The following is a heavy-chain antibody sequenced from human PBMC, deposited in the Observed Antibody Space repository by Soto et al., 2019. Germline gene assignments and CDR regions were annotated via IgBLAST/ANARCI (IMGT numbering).Heavy chain of an antibody. CDR1: GGSISIYY. J-gene: IGHJ6*02. V-gene: IGHV4-59*01. CDR3: ARDFTVTARGYYYDYGMDV. D-gene: IGHD4-17*01. Sequence: SETLSLTCTVSGGSISIYYWSWIRQPPGKGLEWIGYIYYSGSTNYNPSLKSRVTISVDTSKNQFSLKLSSVTAADTAVYYCARDFTVTARGYYYDYGMDVWGQGTTVTVSS. CDR2: IYYSGST.